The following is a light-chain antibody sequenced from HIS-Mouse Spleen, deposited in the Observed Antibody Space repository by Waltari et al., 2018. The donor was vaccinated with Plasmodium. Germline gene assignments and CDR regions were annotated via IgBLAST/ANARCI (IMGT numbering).Light chain of an antibody. V-gene: IGLV3-1*01. J-gene: IGLJ2*01. CDR2: QDS. Sequence: SYELTQPPSVSVSPGQTASITCSGAKLGDKYACWYQQKPGQSPVLVIYQDSKRPSGIPERFSGSNSGNTATLTISGTQAMDGADYYCQAWDSSTVVFGGGTKLTVL. CDR3: QAWDSSTVV. CDR1: KLGDKY.